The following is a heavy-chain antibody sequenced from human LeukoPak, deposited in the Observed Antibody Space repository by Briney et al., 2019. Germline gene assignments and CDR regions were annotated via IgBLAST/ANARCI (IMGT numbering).Heavy chain of an antibody. V-gene: IGHV3-21*01. CDR2: ISSSSTYI. D-gene: IGHD2-21*02. Sequence: GGSLRLSCAASEFSFSSYTMNWVRQAPGKGLEWVSYISSSSTYIYYADSVKGRFTISRDNAGNSLFLQMHSLRAEDTAVYYCTRSPQYCGSDCYSDYWGQGTLVTVSS. CDR3: TRSPQYCGSDCYSDY. CDR1: EFSFSSYT. J-gene: IGHJ4*02.